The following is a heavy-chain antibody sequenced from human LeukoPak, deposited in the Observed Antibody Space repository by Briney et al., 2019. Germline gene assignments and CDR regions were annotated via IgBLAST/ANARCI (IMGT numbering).Heavy chain of an antibody. J-gene: IGHJ3*02. CDR3: AKDSPYYDILTGYYPYPDAFDI. CDR2: ISGSGGST. Sequence: PGGSLRLSCAASGFTLSSYAMSWVRQAPGKGLEWVSAISGSGGSTYYADYVKGRFTISRDNSKNTLYLQMNSLRAEDTAVYYCAKDSPYYDILTGYYPYPDAFDIWGQGKMVTVSS. V-gene: IGHV3-23*01. D-gene: IGHD3-9*01. CDR1: GFTLSSYA.